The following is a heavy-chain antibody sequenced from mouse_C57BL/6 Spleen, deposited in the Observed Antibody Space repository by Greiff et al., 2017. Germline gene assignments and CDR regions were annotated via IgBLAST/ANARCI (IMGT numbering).Heavy chain of an antibody. CDR2: IDPSDSYT. V-gene: IGHV1-50*01. CDR1: GYTFTSYW. Sequence: QVQLQQSGAELVKPGASVKLSCKASGYTFTSYWMQWVKQRPGQGLEWIGEIDPSDSYTNYNQKFKGKATLTVDTSSSTAYMQLSSLASEDSAVYYCARRNGYMGFAYWGQGTLVTVSA. J-gene: IGHJ3*01. D-gene: IGHD2-2*01. CDR3: ARRNGYMGFAY.